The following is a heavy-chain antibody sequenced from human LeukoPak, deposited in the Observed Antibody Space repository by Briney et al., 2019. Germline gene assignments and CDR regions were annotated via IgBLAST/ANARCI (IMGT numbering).Heavy chain of an antibody. J-gene: IGHJ4*02. CDR2: IKKDGSEK. D-gene: IGHD2-15*01. Sequence: GGSLRLSCAASGFTFSSYWMSWVRQAPGKGLEWVANIKKDGSEKYHVNSVKGRFTISRDNAKTSLYLQMNSLRVEDTAVYYCARDRYSSYWGQGILVTVSS. V-gene: IGHV3-7*01. CDR1: GFTFSSYW. CDR3: ARDRYSSY.